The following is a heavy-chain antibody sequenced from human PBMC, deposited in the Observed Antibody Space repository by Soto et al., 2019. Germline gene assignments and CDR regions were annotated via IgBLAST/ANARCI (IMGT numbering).Heavy chain of an antibody. D-gene: IGHD3-9*01. J-gene: IGHJ5*02. V-gene: IGHV3-48*02. CDR2: ITKSSRTI. CDR1: GFTFSTYS. CDR3: AREYYDILTGLNWFDP. Sequence: GGSLRLSCAASGFTFSTYSMNWVRQAPGKGLEWISYITKSSRTIYYADSVKGRFTISRDSAKNSLYLQMNSLRDEDTAVYYCAREYYDILTGLNWFDPWGQGTLVTVSS.